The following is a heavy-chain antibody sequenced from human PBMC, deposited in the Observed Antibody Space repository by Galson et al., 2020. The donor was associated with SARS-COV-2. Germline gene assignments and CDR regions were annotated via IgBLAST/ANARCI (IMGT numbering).Heavy chain of an antibody. CDR1: GGSISSYY. J-gene: IGHJ6*02. Sequence: SQTLSLTCTVSGGSISSYYWSWIRQPPGKGLEWIGYIYYSGSTNYNPSLKSRVTISVDTSKNQFSLKLSSVTAADTAVYYCARARPLRYFDWPYDRYYYGMDVWGQGTTVTVSS. V-gene: IGHV4-59*01. CDR2: IYYSGST. D-gene: IGHD3-9*01. CDR3: ARARPLRYFDWPYDRYYYGMDV.